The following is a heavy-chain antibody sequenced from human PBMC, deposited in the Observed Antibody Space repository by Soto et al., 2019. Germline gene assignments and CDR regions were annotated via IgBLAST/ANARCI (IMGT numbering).Heavy chain of an antibody. D-gene: IGHD6-13*01. CDR3: ARDRAAGGY. Sequence: GGSLRLSCAASGFSFSNYEMNWVRQAPGKGLEWVAYISSGGDAIHYADSVRGRFTVSRDNARNSLSLQMNTLRVEDTALYYCARDRAAGGYWGQGTLVTVSS. CDR2: ISSGGDAI. CDR1: GFSFSNYE. J-gene: IGHJ4*02. V-gene: IGHV3-48*03.